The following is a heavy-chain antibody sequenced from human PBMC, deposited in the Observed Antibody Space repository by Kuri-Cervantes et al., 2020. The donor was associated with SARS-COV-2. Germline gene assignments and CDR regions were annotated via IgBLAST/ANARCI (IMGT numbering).Heavy chain of an antibody. J-gene: IGHJ6*02. CDR1: GGSISSGGYY. V-gene: IGHV4-31*02. D-gene: IGHD6-13*01. CDR3: ARDRYSSSFSYYYYGMDV. Sequence: SCTVSGGSISSGGYYWSWIRQHPGKGLEWIGYIYYSGSTYYNPSLKSRVTISVDTSKNQFSLKLSSVTAADTAVYYCARDRYSSSFSYYYYGMDVWGQGTTVTVSS. CDR2: IYYSGST.